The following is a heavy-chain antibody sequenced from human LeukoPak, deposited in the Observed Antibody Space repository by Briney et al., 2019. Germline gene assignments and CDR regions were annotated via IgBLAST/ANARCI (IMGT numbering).Heavy chain of an antibody. CDR2: ISGGGGST. J-gene: IGHJ5*02. CDR3: AKDLYGYVSNWFDP. V-gene: IGHV3-23*01. CDR1: GFTFSSYA. D-gene: IGHD5-12*01. Sequence: QPGGSLRLSCAASGFTFSSYAMSWVRQAPGKGLEWVSAISGGGGSTYYADSVKGRFTISRDNSKNTLYLQMNSLRAEDTAVYYCAKDLYGYVSNWFDPWGQGTLVTVSS.